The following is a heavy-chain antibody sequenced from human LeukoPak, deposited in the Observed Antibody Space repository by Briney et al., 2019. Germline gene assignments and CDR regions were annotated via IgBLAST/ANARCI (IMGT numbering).Heavy chain of an antibody. Sequence: ETLCLTCVVEGYYFSGFYWTWIRQAPGKGLEWIGEISYSGSTKYNPSLKSRVTIEVDTSKKQISLNLSSVTAADTAVYYCAKGKAAHYHSVTDEYYYYLDVWGKGTTVIVSS. CDR3: AKGKAAHYHSVTDEYYYYLDV. J-gene: IGHJ6*03. D-gene: IGHD3-9*01. V-gene: IGHV4-34*01. CDR2: ISYSGST. CDR1: GYYFSGFY.